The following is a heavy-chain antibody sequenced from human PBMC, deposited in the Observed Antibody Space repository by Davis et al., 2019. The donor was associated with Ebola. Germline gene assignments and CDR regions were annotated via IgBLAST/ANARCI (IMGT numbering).Heavy chain of an antibody. CDR2: LSFDGANE. J-gene: IGHJ4*02. Sequence: GGSLRLSCAASGFTFSTFNVHWVRQAPGKGLEWVALLSFDGANEYYIDSVKGRFAISRDNSKNTVNLQMNSLRAEDTAVYYCARASLWFGELLSTYFDYWGQGTLVTVSS. CDR1: GFTFSTFN. D-gene: IGHD3-10*01. V-gene: IGHV3-30*09. CDR3: ARASLWFGELLSTYFDY.